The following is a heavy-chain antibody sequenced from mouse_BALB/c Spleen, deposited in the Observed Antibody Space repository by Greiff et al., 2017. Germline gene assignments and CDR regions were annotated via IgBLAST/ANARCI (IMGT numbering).Heavy chain of an antibody. J-gene: IGHJ3*01. D-gene: IGHD2-1*01. CDR2: IYPGSGST. CDR1: GYTFTSYW. CDR3: TYGNYGCAY. Sequence: LQQPGSELVRPGASVKLSCKASGYTFTSYWMHWVKQRHGQGLEWIGNIYPGSGSTNYDEKFKSKGTLTVDTSSSTAYMHLSSLTSEDSAVYYCTYGNYGCAYWGQGTLVTVSA. V-gene: IGHV1S22*01.